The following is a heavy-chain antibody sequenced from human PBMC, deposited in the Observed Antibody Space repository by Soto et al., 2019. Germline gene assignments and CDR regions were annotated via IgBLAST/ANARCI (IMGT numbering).Heavy chain of an antibody. CDR3: ASYGAVVTPDY. Sequence: QVQLVESGGGVVQPGRSLRLSCAASGFTFSSYGMHWVRQAPGKGLEWVAVIWYDGSNKYYADSVKGRFTISRDNSKNTLYLQMNSLRAEDTAVYYCASYGAVVTPDYWGQGTLVTVSS. CDR2: IWYDGSNK. CDR1: GFTFSSYG. J-gene: IGHJ4*02. D-gene: IGHD2-21*02. V-gene: IGHV3-33*01.